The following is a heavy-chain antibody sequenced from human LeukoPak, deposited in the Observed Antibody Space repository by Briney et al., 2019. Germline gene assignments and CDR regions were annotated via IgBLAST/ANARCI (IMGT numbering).Heavy chain of an antibody. D-gene: IGHD3-16*01. Sequence: GGSLRLSCVASGFTFSTYSMNWVRQAPGKGLEWLSYIRSSSSTKYYAGSVKGRFTISRDNARNSLYLQMNSLRAEDTAVYYCARLGSHGYYYDGMDVWGQGTSVTVSS. CDR3: ARLGSHGYYYDGMDV. CDR1: GFTFSTYS. J-gene: IGHJ6*02. V-gene: IGHV3-48*04. CDR2: IRSSSSTK.